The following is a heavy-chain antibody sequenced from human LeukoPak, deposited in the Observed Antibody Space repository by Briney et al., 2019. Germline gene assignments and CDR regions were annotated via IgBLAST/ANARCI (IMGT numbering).Heavy chain of an antibody. CDR2: ISRGSGSSI. Sequence: GGSLRLSCAASGFTFSDYYMSWIRQAPGKGLEWVSHISRGSGSSIYYADSVKGRFSISRDNAKNSLYLQMNRLRAEDTAVYYCATYRAGVTRFRGPEHWGQGTLVTVSS. V-gene: IGHV3-11*01. D-gene: IGHD3-10*01. CDR1: GFTFSDYY. J-gene: IGHJ4*02. CDR3: ATYRAGVTRFRGPEH.